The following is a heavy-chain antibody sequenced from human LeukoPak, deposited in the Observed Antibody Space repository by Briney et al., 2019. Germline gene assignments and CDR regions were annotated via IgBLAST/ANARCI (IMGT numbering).Heavy chain of an antibody. V-gene: IGHV1-18*01. CDR2: ISAYNGNT. J-gene: IGHJ5*02. Sequence: GASVKVSCKASGYTFTRYGISWVRQAPGQGLEWMGWISAYNGNTNYAQKLQGRVTMPTDTSTSTAYMELRSLRSDDTAVYYCARDLIVGATNWFDPWGQGALVTVSS. D-gene: IGHD1-26*01. CDR1: GYTFTRYG. CDR3: ARDLIVGATNWFDP.